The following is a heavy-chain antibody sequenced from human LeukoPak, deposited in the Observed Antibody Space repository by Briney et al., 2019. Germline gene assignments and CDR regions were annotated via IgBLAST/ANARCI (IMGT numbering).Heavy chain of an antibody. Sequence: PGGSLRLSCAASGFSFSGSPMSWVRQAPGKGLEWVSGISSSGGDTPYADSVKGRFTISRDNSKNTLYLQMNSLRVEDTAVYYCARKDSVLNPFDFWGQGTLVTVSS. CDR1: GFSFSGSP. J-gene: IGHJ4*02. CDR2: ISSSGGDT. CDR3: ARKDSVLNPFDF. V-gene: IGHV3-23*01. D-gene: IGHD1-14*01.